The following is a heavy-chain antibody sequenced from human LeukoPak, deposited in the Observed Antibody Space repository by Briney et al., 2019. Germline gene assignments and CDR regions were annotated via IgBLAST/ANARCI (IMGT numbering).Heavy chain of an antibody. CDR3: ARRAAAGREGNDENWYFDL. J-gene: IGHJ2*01. CDR2: IYYSGST. Sequence: PSETLSLTCTVSGGSISSYYWSWIRQPPGKGLEWIGYIYYSGSTDYNPSLKSRVTISVDTSKNQFSLKLSSVTAADTAVYYCARRAAAGREGNDENWYFDLWGRGTLVTVSS. D-gene: IGHD6-13*01. V-gene: IGHV4-59*08. CDR1: GGSISSYY.